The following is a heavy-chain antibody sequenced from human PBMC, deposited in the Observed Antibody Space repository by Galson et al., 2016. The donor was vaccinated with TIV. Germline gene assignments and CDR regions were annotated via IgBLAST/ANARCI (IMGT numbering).Heavy chain of an antibody. CDR1: GYTFIRYG. J-gene: IGHJ3*02. CDR3: ASGNASRWTFDI. Sequence: SVKVSCKASGYTFIRYGISWVRQAPGQGLEWMGAMNPSGGGTNHAQNFQGRVTLTRDTSTTTVYMELSTLRSEDTAVYYCASGNASRWTFDIWGQGTMVTVSS. V-gene: IGHV1-46*01. CDR2: MNPSGGGT. D-gene: IGHD6-13*01.